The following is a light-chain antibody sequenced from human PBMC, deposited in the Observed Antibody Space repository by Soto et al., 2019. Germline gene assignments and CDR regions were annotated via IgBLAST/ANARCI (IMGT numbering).Light chain of an antibody. CDR1: SSDVGGYNY. V-gene: IGLV2-14*01. CDR3: CSNTRSSLYV. CDR2: EVS. J-gene: IGLJ1*01. Sequence: QSVLTQPASVSGSPGQSITISCTGTSSDVGGYNYVSWHRQHPGKAPKLMIFEVSYRPSGVSDRFSGSKSGNTASLTISGLQADDEADYYCCSNTRSSLYVFGTGTKLTVL.